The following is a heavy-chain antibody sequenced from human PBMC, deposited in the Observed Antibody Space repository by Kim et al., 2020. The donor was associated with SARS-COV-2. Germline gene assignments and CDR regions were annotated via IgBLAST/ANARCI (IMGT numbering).Heavy chain of an antibody. J-gene: IGHJ4*02. CDR3: ARQVGAGRYYFDF. V-gene: IGHV4-39*01. Sequence: SSPALSGRVTTSVDTSKSQFSLKLNSVTATDTAVYYCARQVGAGRYYFDFWGQGTLVTVSS. D-gene: IGHD1-26*01.